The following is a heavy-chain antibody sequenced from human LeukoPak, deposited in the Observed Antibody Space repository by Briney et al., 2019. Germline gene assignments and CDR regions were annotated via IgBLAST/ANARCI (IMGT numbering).Heavy chain of an antibody. D-gene: IGHD2-2*01. CDR3: ARAHRVVPAAFDY. J-gene: IGHJ4*02. CDR2: ISWNSGSI. V-gene: IGHV3-9*01. CDR1: GFTFDDYA. Sequence: GGSLRLSCAASGFTFDDYAMHWVRQAPGKGLEWVSGISWNSGSIGYADSVKGRFTISRDNAKNSLYLQMNSLRAEDTALYYCARAHRVVPAAFDYWGQGTLVTVSS.